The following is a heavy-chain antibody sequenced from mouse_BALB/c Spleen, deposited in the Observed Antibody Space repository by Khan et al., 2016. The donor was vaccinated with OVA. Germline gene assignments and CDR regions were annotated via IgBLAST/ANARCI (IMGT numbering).Heavy chain of an antibody. Sequence: EVKLLESGPSLVKPSQTLSLSCSVTGDSITSGFWNWIRKFPGNKFEYLGYITYSGNIYYNPSLKSRISITRHTSKSQYYLQLNSVTTEDTATYYCARSYGSGAMDYWGQGTSVTVAS. V-gene: IGHV3-8*02. CDR2: ITYSGNI. CDR3: ARSYGSGAMDY. D-gene: IGHD1-1*01. CDR1: GDSITSGF. J-gene: IGHJ4*01.